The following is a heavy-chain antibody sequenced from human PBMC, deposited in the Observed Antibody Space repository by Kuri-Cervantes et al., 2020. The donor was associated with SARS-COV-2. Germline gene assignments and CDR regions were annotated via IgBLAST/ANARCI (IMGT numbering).Heavy chain of an antibody. CDR2: ISYDGSNK. D-gene: IGHD3-3*01. CDR1: GFTFDDYA. J-gene: IGHJ2*01. V-gene: IGHV3-30*18. Sequence: GESLKISCAASGFTFDDYAMHWVRQAPGKGLEWVAVISYDGSNKYYADSVKGRFTISRDNSKNTLYLQMNSLRAEDTAVYYCAKDAYYDFWSGYYPDWYFDLWGRGTLVTVSS. CDR3: AKDAYYDFWSGYYPDWYFDL.